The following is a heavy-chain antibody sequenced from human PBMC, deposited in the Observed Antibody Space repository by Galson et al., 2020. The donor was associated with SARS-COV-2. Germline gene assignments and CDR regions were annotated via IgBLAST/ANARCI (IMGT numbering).Heavy chain of an antibody. J-gene: IGHJ4*02. V-gene: IGHV3-48*02. D-gene: IGHD6-13*01. CDR3: SRGLSSSWPFSDF. CDR1: GFTFSSYN. CDR2: ITSSSTT. Sequence: GESLKISCAASGFTFSSYNMNWVSQAPGKGLEWISFITSSSTTYYAASVKGRFTISRDNAKNSLYLQMSGLRDDDTALYYCSRGLSSSWPFSDFWGQGALVTVSS.